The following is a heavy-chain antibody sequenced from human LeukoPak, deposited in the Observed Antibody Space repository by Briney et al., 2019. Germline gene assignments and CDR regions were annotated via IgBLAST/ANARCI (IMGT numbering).Heavy chain of an antibody. J-gene: IGHJ5*02. D-gene: IGHD3-10*01. CDR1: GYTFTSYG. V-gene: IGHV1-18*01. CDR2: ISAYNGNT. Sequence: GASVKVSCKASGYTFTSYGISWVRQAPGQGLEWMGWISAYNGNTNYAQKLQGRVTMTTDTSTSTAYMELRSLRSDDTAVYYCARAQIAYGSGSPPLDPWGQGTLVTVSS. CDR3: ARAQIAYGSGSPPLDP.